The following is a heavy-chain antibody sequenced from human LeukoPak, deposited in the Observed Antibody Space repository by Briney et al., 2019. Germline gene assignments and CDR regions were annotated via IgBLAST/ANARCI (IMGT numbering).Heavy chain of an antibody. J-gene: IGHJ6*02. Sequence: ASVKVSCKASGYTFTSYGISWVRHAPGQGFEWMGWISAYNGNTNYAQKLQGRVTMTTDTSTSTAYMELRSLRSDDTAVYYCARAAYDGSGNYYYYGMDVWGQGTTVTVSS. CDR1: GYTFTSYG. D-gene: IGHD3-10*01. CDR3: ARAAYDGSGNYYYYGMDV. CDR2: ISAYNGNT. V-gene: IGHV1-18*01.